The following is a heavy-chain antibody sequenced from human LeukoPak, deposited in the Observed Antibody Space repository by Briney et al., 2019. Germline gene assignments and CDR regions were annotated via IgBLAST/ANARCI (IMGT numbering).Heavy chain of an antibody. CDR1: GFTVSNNY. CDR2: IYSGGST. CDR3: ARVKGSGYDPDFDY. J-gene: IGHJ4*02. V-gene: IGHV3-53*01. Sequence: GGSLRLSCAASGFTVSNNYMNWVRQAPGKGLEWVSVIYSGGSTYYADSVKGRFTISRDNAKNSLYLQMNSLRAEDTAVYYCARVKGSGYDPDFDYWGQGTLVTVSS. D-gene: IGHD5-12*01.